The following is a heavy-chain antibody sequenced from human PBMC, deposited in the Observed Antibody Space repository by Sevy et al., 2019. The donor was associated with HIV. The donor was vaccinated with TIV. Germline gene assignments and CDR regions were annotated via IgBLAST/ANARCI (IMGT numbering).Heavy chain of an antibody. CDR3: ATTKDYYDSSGSPFDD. CDR2: FDPEDGET. D-gene: IGHD3-22*01. V-gene: IGHV1-24*01. CDR1: GSTLTRLA. Sequence: ASVKVSCKVSGSTLTRLAIHWVRQAPGKGPEWMGSFDPEDGETIYSQKFQGRVTMTEDTSTDTGYMELSSLRSEDTAVCYCATTKDYYDSSGSPFDDWGQGTLVTVSS. J-gene: IGHJ4*02.